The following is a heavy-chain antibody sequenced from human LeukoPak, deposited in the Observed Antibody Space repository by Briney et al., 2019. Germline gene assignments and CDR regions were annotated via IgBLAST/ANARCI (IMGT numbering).Heavy chain of an antibody. CDR2: IYGDGRT. V-gene: IGHV3-23*03. J-gene: IGHJ4*02. CDR1: GFTFSSYA. D-gene: IGHD5-18*01. CDR3: AREYSYGFDY. Sequence: GGSLRLSCAASGFTFSSYAMSWVRQAPGNGLERVSVIYGDGRTSHSASVRGRFTISRDNSKNIVSLQMNNLRAEDTAVYYCAREYSYGFDYWGQGTLVTVSS.